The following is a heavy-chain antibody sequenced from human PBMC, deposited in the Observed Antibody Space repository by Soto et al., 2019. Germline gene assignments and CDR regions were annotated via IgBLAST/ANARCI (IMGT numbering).Heavy chain of an antibody. CDR3: ARNHVDTAMVRVYYYGMDV. D-gene: IGHD5-18*01. V-gene: IGHV1-2*04. CDR2: INPNSGGT. J-gene: IGHJ6*02. CDR1: GYTFTGYY. Sequence: QVQLVQSGAEVKKPGASVKVSCKASGYTFTGYYMHWVRQAPGQGLEWMGWINPNSGGTNYAQKFQGWVTMTRDTSISTAYMELSRLRSDDTAVYYCARNHVDTAMVRVYYYGMDVWGQGTTVTVSS.